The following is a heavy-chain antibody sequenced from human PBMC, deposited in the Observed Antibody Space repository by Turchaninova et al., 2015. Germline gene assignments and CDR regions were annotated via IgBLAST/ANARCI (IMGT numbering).Heavy chain of an antibody. V-gene: IGHV4-61*01. D-gene: IGHD5-18*01. Sequence: QVQLQESGPGLVKPSETLSLTCTVSGGSVSSGISYWCWIRQPPGKGLEGIANIYTTGSTNYNPSLKSRVTISGDTSKNQFSLKLSSVTAADTAVYYCARGVDTALVTGRFDPWGQGTLVTVSS. CDR1: GGSVSSGISY. J-gene: IGHJ5*02. CDR3: ARGVDTALVTGRFDP. CDR2: IYTTGST.